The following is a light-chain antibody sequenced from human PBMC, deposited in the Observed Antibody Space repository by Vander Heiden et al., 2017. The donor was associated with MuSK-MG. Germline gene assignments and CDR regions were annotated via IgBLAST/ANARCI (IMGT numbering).Light chain of an antibody. V-gene: IGLV2-14*01. CDR3: SSYTSASTLVV. CDR2: EVS. J-gene: IGLJ2*01. CDR1: SNDVGGHNY. Sequence: QSALTQPASVSGSPGQSLTISCTGTSNDVGGHNYVSWYQQHPGKAPKLMIYEVSNRPSGVSNHFSGSKSDNTASLTISGLQAEDEADYYCSSYTSASTLVVFGGGTKLTVL.